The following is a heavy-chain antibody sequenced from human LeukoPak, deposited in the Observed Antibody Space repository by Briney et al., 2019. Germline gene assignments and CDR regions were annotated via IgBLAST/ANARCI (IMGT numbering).Heavy chain of an antibody. Sequence: ASVKVSCKASGYTFTSYGISWVRQARGQGLEWMGWINPNSGGTYFAQKFEARVTLTRDASINTVYMEVRGLTSDDTAVYYCAKSQYSFGAGSTRPLFDYWGQGTLVTVSS. V-gene: IGHV1-2*02. D-gene: IGHD3-10*01. CDR3: AKSQYSFGAGSTRPLFDY. CDR1: GYTFTSYG. CDR2: INPNSGGT. J-gene: IGHJ4*02.